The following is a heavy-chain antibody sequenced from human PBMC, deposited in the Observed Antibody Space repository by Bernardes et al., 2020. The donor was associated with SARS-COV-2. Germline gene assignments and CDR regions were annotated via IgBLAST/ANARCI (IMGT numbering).Heavy chain of an antibody. CDR2: IIPILGIA. D-gene: IGHD3-10*01. CDR3: ARGARFRELPKLYYFDY. J-gene: IGHJ4*02. CDR1: GVTFSSYA. V-gene: IGHV1-69*04. Sequence: SSVKVSCKASGVTFSSYAISWVRQAPGQGLEWMGRIIPILGIANYAQKFQGRVTITADKSTSTAYMELSSLRSEDTAVYYCARGARFRELPKLYYFDYWGQGTLVTVSS.